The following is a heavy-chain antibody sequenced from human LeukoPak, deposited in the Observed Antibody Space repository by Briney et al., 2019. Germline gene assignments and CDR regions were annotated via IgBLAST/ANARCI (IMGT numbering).Heavy chain of an antibody. CDR3: IREGYDY. CDR2: IRGKAYGGAT. Sequence: GGSLRLSCTASGFTFSDYTMSWVRQAPGEGLERVGFIRGKAYGGATNYAASVKGRFTISRDDSKSIAYLQMNSLKTEDTAVYYCIREGYDYWGQGTLVTVSS. J-gene: IGHJ4*02. D-gene: IGHD5-12*01. V-gene: IGHV3-49*04. CDR1: GFTFSDYT.